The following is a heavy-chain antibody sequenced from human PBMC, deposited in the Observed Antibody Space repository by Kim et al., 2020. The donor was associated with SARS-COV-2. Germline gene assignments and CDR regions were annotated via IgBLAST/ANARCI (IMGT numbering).Heavy chain of an antibody. D-gene: IGHD1-26*01. CDR3: TNTLKNTVGGAFVI. J-gene: IGHJ3*02. Sequence: GGSLRLSCAASGFTFSGSAMHWVRQASGKGLEWVGRIRSKANSYATAYAASWKGRFTISRDDSKNTAYLQMNSLKTEDTAVYYCTNTLKNTVGGAFVIWGQVTMVTVSS. V-gene: IGHV3-73*01. CDR2: IRSKANSYAT. CDR1: GFTFSGSA.